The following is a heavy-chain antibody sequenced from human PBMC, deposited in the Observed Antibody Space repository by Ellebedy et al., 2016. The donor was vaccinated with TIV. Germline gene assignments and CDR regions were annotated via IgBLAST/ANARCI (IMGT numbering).Heavy chain of an antibody. J-gene: IGHJ6*02. CDR1: GYTFTGYY. D-gene: IGHD6-13*01. CDR2: INPNSGGT. V-gene: IGHV1-2*02. Sequence: ASVKVSCKASGYTFTGYYMHWVRQAPGQGLEWMGWINPNSGGTNYAQKFQGRVTMTRDTSISTAYMELSRLRSDDTAVYYCARDLAAAAGTNHYYYGMDVWGQGTTVTVSS. CDR3: ARDLAAAAGTNHYYYGMDV.